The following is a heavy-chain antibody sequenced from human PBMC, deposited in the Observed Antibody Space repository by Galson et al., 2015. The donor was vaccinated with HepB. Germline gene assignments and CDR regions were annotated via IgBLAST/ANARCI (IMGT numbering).Heavy chain of an antibody. V-gene: IGHV5-10-1*01. CDR1: GYSFTSYW. CDR2: IDPSDSYT. Sequence: QSGAEVKKPGESLRISCKGSGYSFTSYWISWVRQMPGKGLEWMGRIDPSDSYTNYSPSFQGHVTISADKSISTAYLQGSSLKASDTAMYYCARRGGYGRPRGGMDVWGQGTTVTVSS. J-gene: IGHJ6*02. CDR3: ARRGGYGRPRGGMDV. D-gene: IGHD4-17*01.